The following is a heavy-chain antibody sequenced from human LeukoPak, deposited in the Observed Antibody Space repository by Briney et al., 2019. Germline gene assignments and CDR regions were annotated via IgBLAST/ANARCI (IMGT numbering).Heavy chain of an antibody. D-gene: IGHD2-8*01. CDR2: IHQHGNEK. Sequence: GGSLRLSCAASGFTFSNYWMSWVRQAPGKGLEWVASIHQHGNEKYFVDSVRGRFTISRDNAKNSLYLQMSSLRAEVTAVYYCATLNGPLFEYWGQGTLVTVSS. V-gene: IGHV3-7*01. J-gene: IGHJ4*02. CDR3: ATLNGPLFEY. CDR1: GFTFSNYW.